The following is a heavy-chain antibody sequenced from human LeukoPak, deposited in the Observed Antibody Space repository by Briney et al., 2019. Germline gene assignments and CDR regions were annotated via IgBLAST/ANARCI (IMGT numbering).Heavy chain of an antibody. V-gene: IGHV3-48*03. CDR1: GFTFSSYE. Sequence: PGGSLRLSCAASGFTFSSYEMNWVRQAPGKGLEWVSYISSSGSTIYYADSVKGRFTISRDNARNSLYLQMNSLRAEDTAVYYCARAPYYYDGSGYYYAFDYWGQGTLVTVSS. CDR3: ARAPYYYDGSGYYYAFDY. D-gene: IGHD3-22*01. CDR2: ISSSGSTI. J-gene: IGHJ4*02.